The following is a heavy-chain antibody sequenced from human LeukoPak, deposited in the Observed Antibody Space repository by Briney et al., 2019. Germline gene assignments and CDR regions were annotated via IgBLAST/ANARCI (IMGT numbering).Heavy chain of an antibody. J-gene: IGHJ6*03. CDR3: ARDGVFRFEVGDVYYYYMDV. D-gene: IGHD2-21*02. Sequence: GASVKVSCKASGYTFTGYYMHWVRQAPGQGLEWMGWINPNSGDTKYAQKFQGRVTMTRDTSNNTVYMDLTRLIFDDTAMYYCARDGVFRFEVGDVYYYYMDVWGEGTTVIISS. CDR2: INPNSGDT. V-gene: IGHV1-2*02. CDR1: GYTFTGYY.